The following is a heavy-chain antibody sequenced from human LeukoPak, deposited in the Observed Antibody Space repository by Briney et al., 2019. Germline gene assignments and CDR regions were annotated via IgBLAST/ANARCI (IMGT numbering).Heavy chain of an antibody. D-gene: IGHD3-10*01. CDR3: AKDWLGFSGAFYI. J-gene: IGHJ3*02. CDR2: ISYDGSNK. V-gene: IGHV3-30*18. CDR1: GFTFSSYG. Sequence: PGGSLRLSCAASGFTFSSYGMHWVRQAPGKGLEWVAVISYDGSNKYYADSVKGRFTISRDNSKNTLYLQNSLRAEDTAVYYCAKDWLGFSGAFYIRGQGTMVTVSS.